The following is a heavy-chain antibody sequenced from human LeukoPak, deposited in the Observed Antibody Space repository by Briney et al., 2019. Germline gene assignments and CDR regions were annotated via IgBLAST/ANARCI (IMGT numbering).Heavy chain of an antibody. J-gene: IGHJ3*02. Sequence: ASVKVSCKASGYTFTSYYMHWVRQAPGQGLEWMGIINPSGGSTSYAQKFQGRVTMTRDTSTSTVYMGLSSLRSEDTAVYYCGANSGSSSGAFDIWGQGTMVTVSS. CDR1: GYTFTSYY. V-gene: IGHV1-46*01. D-gene: IGHD1-26*01. CDR2: INPSGGST. CDR3: GANSGSSSGAFDI.